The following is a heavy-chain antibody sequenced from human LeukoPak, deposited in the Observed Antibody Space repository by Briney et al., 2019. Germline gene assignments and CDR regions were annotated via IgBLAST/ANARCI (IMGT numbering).Heavy chain of an antibody. D-gene: IGHD6-19*01. Sequence: KTSETLSLTCTVSGGSISSSSYYWGWIRQPPGKGLEWIGSIYYSGSTYYNPSLKSRVTISVDTSKNQFSLKLSSVTAADTAVYYCARTVAGSYYFDYWGQGTLVTVSS. CDR1: GGSISSSSYY. V-gene: IGHV4-39*07. CDR3: ARTVAGSYYFDY. CDR2: IYYSGST. J-gene: IGHJ4*02.